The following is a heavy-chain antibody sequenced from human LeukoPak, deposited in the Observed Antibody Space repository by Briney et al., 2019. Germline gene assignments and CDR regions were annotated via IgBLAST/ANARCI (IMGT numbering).Heavy chain of an antibody. V-gene: IGHV1-69*13. CDR3: ARAGGSTSLKFDP. CDR2: IIPIFGTA. J-gene: IGHJ5*02. D-gene: IGHD2-2*01. Sequence: SVKVSCKASGYTFTSYGISWVRQAPGQGLEWMGGIIPIFGTANYAQKFQGRVTITADESTSTAYMELSSLRSEDTAVYYCARAGGSTSLKFDPWGQGTLVTVSS. CDR1: GYTFTSYG.